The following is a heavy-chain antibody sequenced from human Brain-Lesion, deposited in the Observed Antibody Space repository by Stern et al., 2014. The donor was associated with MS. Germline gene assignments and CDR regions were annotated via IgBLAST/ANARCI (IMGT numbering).Heavy chain of an antibody. CDR3: ATLSPGAGGNYYRHFDY. Sequence: DQLVESGAEVKKPGASVKVSCKVSGYTLTELSMHWVRQAPRKGLEWMGGFDPEYGEPIYAQKCQGRVTMTEDTSTDTAYMELSSLRSEDTAVYYCATLSPGAGGNYYRHFDYWGQGTLVTVSS. CDR1: GYTLTELS. J-gene: IGHJ4*02. D-gene: IGHD1-26*01. CDR2: FDPEYGEP. V-gene: IGHV1-24*01.